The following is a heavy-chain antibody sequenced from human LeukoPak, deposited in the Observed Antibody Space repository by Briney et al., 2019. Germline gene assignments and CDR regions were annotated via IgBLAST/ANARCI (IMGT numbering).Heavy chain of an antibody. CDR2: IYYSGST. J-gene: IGHJ4*02. CDR1: GGSINSYY. D-gene: IGHD3-10*01. V-gene: IGHV4-59*01. CDR3: ARPRESLWFGDLDY. Sequence: SETLSLTCTVSGGSINSYYWSWIRQPPGKGLEWIGSIYYSGSTYYNPSLKSRVTISVDTSKNQFSLKLSSVTAADTAVYYCARPRESLWFGDLDYWGQGTLVTVSS.